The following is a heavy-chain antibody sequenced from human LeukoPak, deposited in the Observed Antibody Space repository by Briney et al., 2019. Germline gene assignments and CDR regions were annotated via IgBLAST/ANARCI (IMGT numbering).Heavy chain of an antibody. CDR3: ASSDRAYCSSTSCYGGYYYYMDV. J-gene: IGHJ6*03. CDR1: GGTFSSYA. V-gene: IGHV1-69*05. CDR2: IIPIFGTA. Sequence: SVKASCKASGGTFSSYAISWVRQAPGQGLEWMGGIIPIFGTANYAQKFQGRVTITTDESTSTAYMELSSLRSEDTAVYYCASSDRAYCSSTSCYGGYYYYMDVWAKGPRSPSP. D-gene: IGHD2-2*01.